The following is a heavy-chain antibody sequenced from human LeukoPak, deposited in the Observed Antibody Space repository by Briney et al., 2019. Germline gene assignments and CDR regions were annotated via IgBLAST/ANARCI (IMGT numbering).Heavy chain of an antibody. D-gene: IGHD6-6*01. CDR1: GFIFSNHG. Sequence: GGSLRLSSAASGFIFSNHGMHWVRQAPGKGLEWVAVIWYDGSNKYYADSVKGRFTISRDNSKNTLYLQMNSLRAEDTAVYYCARDIAARRLDYWGQGTLVTVSS. CDR3: ARDIAARRLDY. V-gene: IGHV3-33*01. J-gene: IGHJ4*02. CDR2: IWYDGSNK.